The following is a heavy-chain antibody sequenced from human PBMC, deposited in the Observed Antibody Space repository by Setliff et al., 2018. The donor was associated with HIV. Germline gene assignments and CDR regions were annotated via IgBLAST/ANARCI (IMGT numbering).Heavy chain of an antibody. V-gene: IGHV3-23*01. CDR2: ISSGGEIM. Sequence: PGESLKISCAASGFTFSSYSMNWVRQAPGKGLELVSAISSGGEIMFYADSVKGRFTISRDNSKNTLYLQMNSLRAEDTAVYYCARPRTGYYYMDVWGKGTTVTVSS. CDR3: ARPRTGYYYMDV. J-gene: IGHJ6*03. CDR1: GFTFSSYS. D-gene: IGHD3-9*01.